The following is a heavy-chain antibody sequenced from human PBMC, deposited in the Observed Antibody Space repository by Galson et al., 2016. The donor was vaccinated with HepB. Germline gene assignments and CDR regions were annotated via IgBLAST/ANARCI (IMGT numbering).Heavy chain of an antibody. CDR3: ARVQYYYDTTRRVYDSYGMYV. J-gene: IGHJ6*02. V-gene: IGHV1-46*01. CDR1: GYTFTSDY. D-gene: IGHD3-22*01. Sequence: SVKVSCKASGYTFTSDYMRWVRQAPGHGLAWMGIINPSGGSTSYAQKFQGTGTMTRDPSTSTVYVGQSSMRSEATAVYYCARVQYYYDTTRRVYDSYGMYVWGQGTPGTVSS. CDR2: INPSGGST.